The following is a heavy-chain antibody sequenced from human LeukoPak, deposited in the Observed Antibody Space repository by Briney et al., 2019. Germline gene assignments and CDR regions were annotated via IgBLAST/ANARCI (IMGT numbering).Heavy chain of an antibody. Sequence: SETLSLTCTVSGGSISSYYWSWIRQPAGKGLEWIGRIYTSGSTNYNPSLKSRVTMSVDTSKNQFSLKLSSVTAADTAVYYCARARDYYGSGSCNVWFDPWGQGTLVTVSS. CDR2: IYTSGST. D-gene: IGHD3-10*01. CDR1: GGSISSYY. CDR3: ARARDYYGSGSCNVWFDP. J-gene: IGHJ5*02. V-gene: IGHV4-4*07.